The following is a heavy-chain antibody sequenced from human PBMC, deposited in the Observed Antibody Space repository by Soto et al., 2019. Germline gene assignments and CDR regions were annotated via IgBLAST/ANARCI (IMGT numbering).Heavy chain of an antibody. D-gene: IGHD3-22*01. CDR1: CGSISSYY. Sequence: SETLSLTCTVSCGSISSYYWGWIRQPPGKGLEWIGYIYYSGSTNYNPSLKSRVTISVDTSKNQFSLKLSSVTAADTAVYYCARGYYDSSGYYYEPYYFDYWGQGTLVTVS. V-gene: IGHV4-59*01. CDR3: ARGYYDSSGYYYEPYYFDY. CDR2: IYYSGST. J-gene: IGHJ4*02.